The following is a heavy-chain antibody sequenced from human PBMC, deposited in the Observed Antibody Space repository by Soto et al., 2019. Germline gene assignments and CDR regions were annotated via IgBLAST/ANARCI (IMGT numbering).Heavy chain of an antibody. J-gene: IGHJ4*02. CDR2: IIPIFGTA. CDR3: AAHKMATIFRAFDY. Sequence: ASVKVSCKASGGTFSSYAISWVRQAPGQGLEWMGGIIPIFGTANYAQKFQGRVTITADESTSTAYMELSSLRSEDTAVYYCAAHKMATIFRAFDYWGQGTLVTVSS. V-gene: IGHV1-69*13. D-gene: IGHD5-12*01. CDR1: GGTFSSYA.